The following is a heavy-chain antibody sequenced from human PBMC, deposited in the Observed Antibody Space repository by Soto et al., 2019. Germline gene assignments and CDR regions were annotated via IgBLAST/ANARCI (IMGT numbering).Heavy chain of an antibody. CDR3: ARDPDDYGGTDY. J-gene: IGHJ4*02. V-gene: IGHV4-30-4*01. CDR1: GGSIISGDYY. Sequence: PSETLSLTCTVSGGSIISGDYYCICIRQPPGKGLEWIGYIYYSGSTYYNPSLKSRVTISVDTSKNQFSLKLSSVTAADTAVYYCARDPDDYGGTDYWGQGTLVTVSS. D-gene: IGHD4-17*01. CDR2: IYYSGST.